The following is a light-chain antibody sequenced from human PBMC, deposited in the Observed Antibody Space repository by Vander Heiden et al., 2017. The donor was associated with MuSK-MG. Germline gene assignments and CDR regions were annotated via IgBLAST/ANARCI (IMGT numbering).Light chain of an antibody. CDR3: QQDDNLGFT. CDR2: DAS. CDR1: QDISNY. V-gene: IGKV1-33*01. Sequence: DIQMTQSPSSLSASVGDRVTITCQASQDISNYLNWYQQKPGKAPKLLIYDASNLETGVPSRFSGSGSGTDFTFTISSLQPEDIATYYCQQDDNLGFTFGHGTKVXIK. J-gene: IGKJ3*01.